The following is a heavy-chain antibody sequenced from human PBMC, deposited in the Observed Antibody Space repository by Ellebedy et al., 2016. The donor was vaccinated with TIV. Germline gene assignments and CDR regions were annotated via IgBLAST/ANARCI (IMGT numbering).Heavy chain of an antibody. V-gene: IGHV3-23*01. J-gene: IGHJ4*02. CDR1: GFTFSSYA. CDR3: VRDSSRIPGPDY. D-gene: IGHD3-22*01. Sequence: GESLKISCAASGFTFSSYAMSWVRQAPGKGLEWVSAISGSGGSTYYADSVKGRFTISRDNSKNTLYLQMNSLRAEDTAVYYCVRDSSRIPGPDYWGQGTLVTVSS. CDR2: ISGSGGST.